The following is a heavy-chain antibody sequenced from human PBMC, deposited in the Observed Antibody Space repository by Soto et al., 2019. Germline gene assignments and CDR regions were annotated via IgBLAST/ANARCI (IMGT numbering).Heavy chain of an antibody. CDR1: GYTFTSYG. J-gene: IGHJ6*02. CDR3: ARLTVAGYYYCGMDV. Sequence: QVQLVQSGAEVKKPGASVKVSCKASGYTFTSYGSSWVRQAPGQGREWMGWISAYNGNTNYAQKLQGRVTMTTDTSTSTAYMELRSLRAHDTAVYYCARLTVAGYYYCGMDVWGQGTTVTVSS. V-gene: IGHV1-18*01. D-gene: IGHD4-17*01. CDR2: ISAYNGNT.